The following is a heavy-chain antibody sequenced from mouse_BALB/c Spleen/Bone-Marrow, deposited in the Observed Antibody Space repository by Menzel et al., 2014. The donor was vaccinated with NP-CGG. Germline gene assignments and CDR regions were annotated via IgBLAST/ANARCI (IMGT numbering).Heavy chain of an antibody. J-gene: IGHJ4*01. D-gene: IGHD2-4*01. V-gene: IGHV1-54*01. CDR2: INPGSGGT. CDR3: ARDGDYDEGYAMDY. CDR1: GYAFTNYL. Sequence: QVQLQQSGAELVRPGTSVKVSCKASGYAFTNYLIEWVKQRPGQGLEWIGVINPGSGGTNYNEKFKGKATLTADKSSSTAYMQLCSLTSDDSAVYFCARDGDYDEGYAMDYWGQGTSVTVSS.